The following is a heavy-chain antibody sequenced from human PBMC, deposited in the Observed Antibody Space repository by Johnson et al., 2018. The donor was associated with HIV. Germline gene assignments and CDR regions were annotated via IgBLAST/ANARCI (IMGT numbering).Heavy chain of an antibody. V-gene: IGHV3-30*02. Sequence: VQLVESGGGLVKPGGSLRLSCAASAFSLSSYGMHWVRQAPGKGLEWLAFLRYDEKKKDYADSVRGRFTISRDNAKNSLYLQMNSLRAEDTAVYYCARSMGYSSGYYSPYGADAFDIWGQGTMVTVSS. D-gene: IGHD3-22*01. CDR1: AFSLSSYG. CDR3: ARSMGYSSGYYSPYGADAFDI. CDR2: LRYDEKKK. J-gene: IGHJ3*02.